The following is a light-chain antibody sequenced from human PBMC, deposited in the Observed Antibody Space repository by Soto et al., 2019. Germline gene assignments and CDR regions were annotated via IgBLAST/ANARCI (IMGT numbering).Light chain of an antibody. CDR1: QSVSNN. CDR2: DAS. V-gene: IGKV3-15*01. J-gene: IGKJ1*01. Sequence: EIVLTQSPATLSVSPGERATLSCRASQSVSNNLACYQQKPGQAPRLLIYDASARATGIPDRFSGSGSGTEFTLTISRLQSEDFAVYHCQQYNNWPPWTFGQGTKVEIK. CDR3: QQYNNWPPWT.